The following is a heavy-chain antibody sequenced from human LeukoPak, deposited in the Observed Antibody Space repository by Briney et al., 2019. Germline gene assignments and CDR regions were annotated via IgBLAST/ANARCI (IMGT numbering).Heavy chain of an antibody. CDR3: TRKGDPTLDY. V-gene: IGHV3-49*04. CDR1: GFTFGDYA. D-gene: IGHD3-10*01. CDR2: IRSKAYGGTT. J-gene: IGHJ4*02. Sequence: GGSLRLSCTASGFTFGDYAMSWVRQAPGKGLEWVGFIRSKAYGGTTEYAASVKGRFTISRDDSKSIAYLQMNSLKTEDTAVYYCTRKGDPTLDYWGQGTLVTVSS.